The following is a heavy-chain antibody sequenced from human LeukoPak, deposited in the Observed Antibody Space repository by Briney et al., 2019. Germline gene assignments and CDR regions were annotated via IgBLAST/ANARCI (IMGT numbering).Heavy chain of an antibody. D-gene: IGHD3-3*01. CDR3: ARGGRFLDY. CDR2: ISGSSSYT. Sequence: PGGSLRLSCTTSGFTFSGYTMNWVRQAPGKGLEWVSSISGSSSYTFYADSVKGRFTISRDNAENSLYLQVRYLRAEDTAVYYCARGGRFLDYWGQGTPVTVSS. CDR1: GFTFSGYT. V-gene: IGHV3-21*01. J-gene: IGHJ4*02.